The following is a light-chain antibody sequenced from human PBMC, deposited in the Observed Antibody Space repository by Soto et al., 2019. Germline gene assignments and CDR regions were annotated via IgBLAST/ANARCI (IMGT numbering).Light chain of an antibody. CDR3: QQYNSYPPT. J-gene: IGKJ3*01. Sequence: IQMTQSPSSLSASVGDRVTITCRASQPVGTWVAWYQQKGERAPRPLMYAASTLETGVPSRLSGSASGTDFTLTISSLQPEDFATYYCQQYNSYPPTFGRGTTVDFK. CDR2: AAS. V-gene: IGKV1D-16*01. CDR1: QPVGTW.